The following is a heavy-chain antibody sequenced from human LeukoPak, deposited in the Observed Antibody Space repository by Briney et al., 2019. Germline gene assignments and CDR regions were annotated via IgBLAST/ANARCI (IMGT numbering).Heavy chain of an antibody. Sequence: ASVKVSCKASGYTFTGYYMHWVRRAPGQGLEWMGWINPNSGGTNYAQKFQGRVTMTRDTSISTAYMELSRLRSGDTAVYYCARDLGATEYSSSSNYYYYYYMDVWGKGTTVTVSS. J-gene: IGHJ6*03. V-gene: IGHV1-2*02. CDR1: GYTFTGYY. CDR2: INPNSGGT. CDR3: ARDLGATEYSSSSNYYYYYYMDV. D-gene: IGHD6-6*01.